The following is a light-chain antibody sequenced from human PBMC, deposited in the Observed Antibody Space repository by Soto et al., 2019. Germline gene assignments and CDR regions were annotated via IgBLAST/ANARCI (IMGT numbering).Light chain of an antibody. J-gene: IGKJ1*01. Sequence: EIVMTQSPATLSVCPGERATLSCRASQSISSNLAWYQQKPGLAPRLLFYAASTRATGIPARFSGSGSGTEFTLTISSLQSEDFAVYYCQQYNDWPWTLGQGTKVEIK. CDR1: QSISSN. V-gene: IGKV3-15*01. CDR2: AAS. CDR3: QQYNDWPWT.